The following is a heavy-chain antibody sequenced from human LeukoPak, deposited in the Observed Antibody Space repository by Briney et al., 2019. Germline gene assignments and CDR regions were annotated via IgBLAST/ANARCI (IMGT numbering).Heavy chain of an antibody. CDR1: GVSISSYY. D-gene: IGHD3-3*01. Sequence: SSETLSLTCTVSGVSISSYYWSWIRQPPGKELEWIGYIYYSGSTNYNPSLKSRVTISVDTSKNQFSLKLSSVTAADTAVYYCTRHHSKFWNYGMDVWGQGTTVTVSS. CDR2: IYYSGST. V-gene: IGHV4-59*08. J-gene: IGHJ6*02. CDR3: TRHHSKFWNYGMDV.